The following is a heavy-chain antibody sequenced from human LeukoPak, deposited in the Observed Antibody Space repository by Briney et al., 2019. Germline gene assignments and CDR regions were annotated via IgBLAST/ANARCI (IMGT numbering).Heavy chain of an antibody. Sequence: SETLSLTCTVSGVSISSSSYYWGWIRQPPGKGLEWIGSIYYSGSTYYNPSLKSRVTISVDTSKNQFSLKLSSVTAADTAVYYCARGTAIFFDYWGQGALVTVSS. CDR1: GVSISSSSYY. J-gene: IGHJ4*02. CDR2: IYYSGST. CDR3: ARGTAIFFDY. D-gene: IGHD2-21*02. V-gene: IGHV4-39*07.